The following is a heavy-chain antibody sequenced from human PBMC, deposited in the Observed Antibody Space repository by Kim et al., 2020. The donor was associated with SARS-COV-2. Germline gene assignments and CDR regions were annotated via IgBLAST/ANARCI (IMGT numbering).Heavy chain of an antibody. J-gene: IGHJ4*02. D-gene: IGHD3-3*01. Sequence: GGSLRLSCAASGFTFSSYAMSWVRQAPGKGLEWVSRISAGGGITNYADSVKGRFTISRDNSKNTLHLQLNSLRAEDTAVYYCAKRMGSSGYHADDYWGQGTLVTVSS. CDR2: ISAGGGIT. V-gene: IGHV3-23*01. CDR1: GFTFSSYA. CDR3: AKRMGSSGYHADDY.